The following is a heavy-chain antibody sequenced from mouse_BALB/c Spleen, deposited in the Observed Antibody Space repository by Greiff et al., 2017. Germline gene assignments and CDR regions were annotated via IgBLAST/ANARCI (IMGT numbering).Heavy chain of an antibody. Sequence: QVQLQQSGAELVRPGASVTLSCKASGYTFTDYEMHWVKQTPVHGLEWIGAIDPETGGTAYNQKFKGKATLTADKSSSTAYMELRSLTSEDSAVYYCTRGGLRGAYWGQGTLVTVSA. D-gene: IGHD2-4*01. V-gene: IGHV1-15*01. J-gene: IGHJ3*01. CDR2: IDPETGGT. CDR1: GYTFTDYE. CDR3: TRGGLRGAY.